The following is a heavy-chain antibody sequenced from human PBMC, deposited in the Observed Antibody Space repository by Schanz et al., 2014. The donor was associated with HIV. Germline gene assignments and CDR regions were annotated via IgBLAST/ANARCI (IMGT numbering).Heavy chain of an antibody. J-gene: IGHJ5*02. CDR3: ARGVRRDCRTPDCNTGWFDP. CDR2: INHSGST. D-gene: IGHD2-15*01. Sequence: QVQLQQWGAGLLKPSETLSLTCAVYGGSFSGYFWAWIRQPPGKGLEWIGEINHSGSTNYNPSLKSRVTISVDTSKTPFSLELTSVTAADTAVYYCARGVRRDCRTPDCNTGWFDPWGQGTLVTVSS. CDR1: GGSFSGYF. V-gene: IGHV4-34*01.